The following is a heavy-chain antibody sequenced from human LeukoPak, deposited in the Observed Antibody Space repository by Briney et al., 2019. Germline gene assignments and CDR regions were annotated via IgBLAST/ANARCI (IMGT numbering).Heavy chain of an antibody. CDR3: AIRSHYSSGWSYEYFQH. Sequence: SVKVSCKASGSTFSSYAISWVRQAPGQGLEWMGGIIPIFGTANYAQKFQGRVTITADKSTSTAYMELSSLRSEDTAVYYCAIRSHYSSGWSYEYFQHWGQGTLVTVSS. CDR1: GSTFSSYA. CDR2: IIPIFGTA. J-gene: IGHJ1*01. D-gene: IGHD6-19*01. V-gene: IGHV1-69*06.